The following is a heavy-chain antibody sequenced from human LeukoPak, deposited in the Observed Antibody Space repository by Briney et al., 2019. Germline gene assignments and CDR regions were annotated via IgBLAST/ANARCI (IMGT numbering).Heavy chain of an antibody. CDR1: GFTFSTYG. CDR3: ARELYDRSGYRVFDAFDV. D-gene: IGHD3-22*01. CDR2: IGSSGSST. Sequence: PGRSLRLSCAASGFTFSTYGTHWVRQAPGKGLEWVSYIGSSGSSTYYADSVKGRFTISRDNAKNSLYLQMNTLRAEDTAVYYCARELYDRSGYRVFDAFDVWGQGTMVTVSS. V-gene: IGHV3-48*04. J-gene: IGHJ3*01.